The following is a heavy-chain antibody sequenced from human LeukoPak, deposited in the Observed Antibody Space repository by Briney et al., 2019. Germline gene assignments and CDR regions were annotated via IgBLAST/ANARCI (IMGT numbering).Heavy chain of an antibody. Sequence: GGSLRLSCAASGFTFSSYAMSWVRQAPGKGLEWVSAISGSGGSTYYADSVKGRFTISRDNSKNTLYLQMNSLRAEDTAVYYCARAEMATNSFDYWGQGTLVTVSS. CDR1: GFTFSSYA. D-gene: IGHD5-24*01. J-gene: IGHJ4*02. V-gene: IGHV3-23*01. CDR3: ARAEMATNSFDY. CDR2: ISGSGGST.